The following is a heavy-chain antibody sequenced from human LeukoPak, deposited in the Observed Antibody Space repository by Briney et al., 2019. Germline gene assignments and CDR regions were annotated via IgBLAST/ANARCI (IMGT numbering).Heavy chain of an antibody. Sequence: GGSLRLSCAASGFTFSSYGMHWVRQAPGKGLEWVAVISYDGSNKYYADSVKGRFTISRDNSKNTLYLQMNSLRAEDTGVYYCAKDHYWSIDYWGRGTLVTVSS. J-gene: IGHJ4*02. CDR1: GFTFSSYG. CDR3: AKDHYWSIDY. CDR2: ISYDGSNK. V-gene: IGHV3-30*18. D-gene: IGHD3-3*01.